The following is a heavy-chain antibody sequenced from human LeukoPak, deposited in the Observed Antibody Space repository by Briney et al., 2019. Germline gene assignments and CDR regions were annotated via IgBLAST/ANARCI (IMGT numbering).Heavy chain of an antibody. V-gene: IGHV4-4*02. CDR3: ARKPIVNSAWYYFDY. J-gene: IGHJ4*02. Sequence: SGTLSLTCAVSGGSISSSNWWSWVRQPPGKGLEWIGEIYHSGSTNYNPSLKSRVTMSVDTSKNQFSLKLSSVTAADTAVYYCARKPIVNSAWYYFDYWGQGTLVTVSS. CDR2: IYHSGST. CDR1: GGSISSSNW. D-gene: IGHD3-22*01.